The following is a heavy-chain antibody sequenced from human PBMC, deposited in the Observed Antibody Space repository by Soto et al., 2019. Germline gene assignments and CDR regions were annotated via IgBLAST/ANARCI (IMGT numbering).Heavy chain of an antibody. J-gene: IGHJ4*02. Sequence: QVQLVESGGGVVQPGRSLRLSCAASGFTFISYAMHWVRQAPGKGLEWVAVISFDGSNYYYADSVKGRFTVSRDNSKNTLYLQMNSLIPEDTAVYFCARTTDSGYTYGPFDYWGQGALVTVSS. CDR1: GFTFISYA. CDR2: ISFDGSNY. V-gene: IGHV3-30-3*01. CDR3: ARTTDSGYTYGPFDY. D-gene: IGHD5-18*01.